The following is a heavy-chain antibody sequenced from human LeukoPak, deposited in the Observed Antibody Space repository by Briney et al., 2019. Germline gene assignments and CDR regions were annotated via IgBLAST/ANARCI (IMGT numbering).Heavy chain of an antibody. D-gene: IGHD6-13*01. CDR3: AATPRVAAAGYFDY. Sequence: SETLSLTYTVSGGSISSGGYYWSWIRQHPGKGLEWIGYIYYSGSTNYNPSLKSRVTISVDTSKNQFSLKLSSVTAADTAVYYCAATPRVAAAGYFDYWGQGTLVTVSS. V-gene: IGHV4-61*08. CDR1: GGSISSGGYY. CDR2: IYYSGST. J-gene: IGHJ4*02.